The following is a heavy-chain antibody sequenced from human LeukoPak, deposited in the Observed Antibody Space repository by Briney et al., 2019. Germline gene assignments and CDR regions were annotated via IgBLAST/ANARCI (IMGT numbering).Heavy chain of an antibody. CDR2: MNPNSGNT. CDR3: ARYVDTAMVSDY. J-gene: IGHJ4*02. CDR1: GYTFTSYD. Sequence: ASVKVSCKASGYTFTSYDINWVRQATGQGREWMGWMNPNSGNTGYAQKFQGRVTMTRNTSISTAYMELSSLSSEDTAVYYCARYVDTAMVSDYWGQGTLVTVSS. D-gene: IGHD5-18*01. V-gene: IGHV1-8*01.